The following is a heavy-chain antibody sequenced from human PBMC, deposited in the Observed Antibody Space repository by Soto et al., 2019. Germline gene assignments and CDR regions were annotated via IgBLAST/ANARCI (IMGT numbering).Heavy chain of an antibody. D-gene: IGHD2-15*01. CDR2: IYYSGST. Sequence: PSETLSLTCTVSGGSISSSSHYWGWIRQPPGKGLEWIGSIYYSGSTYYNPSLKSRVTISVDTSKNQFSLKLSSVTAADTAVYYCAMGRDIVVVVAATVLIPSDDAFDIWGQGTMVTVSS. V-gene: IGHV4-39*01. CDR3: AMGRDIVVVVAATVLIPSDDAFDI. J-gene: IGHJ3*02. CDR1: GGSISSSSHY.